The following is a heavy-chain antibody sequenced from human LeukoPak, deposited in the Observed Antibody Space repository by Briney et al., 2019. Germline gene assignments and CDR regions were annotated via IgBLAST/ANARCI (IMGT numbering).Heavy chain of an antibody. J-gene: IGHJ4*02. Sequence: QAGGSLRLSCAASGFTFSSYAMSWVRQAPGKGLEWVSAISGSGGSTYYADSVKGRFTISRDNSKNTLYLQMNSLRAEDTAVYYCAKPTEAAVVIPPDYWGQGTLVTVSS. D-gene: IGHD3-22*01. CDR2: ISGSGGST. CDR3: AKPTEAAVVIPPDY. CDR1: GFTFSSYA. V-gene: IGHV3-23*01.